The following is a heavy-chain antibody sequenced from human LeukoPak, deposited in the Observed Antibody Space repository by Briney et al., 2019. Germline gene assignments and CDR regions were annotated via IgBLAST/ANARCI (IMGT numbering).Heavy chain of an antibody. Sequence: SETLSLTCAVYGGSFSGYYWSWIRQPPGKGLEWIGEINHSGSTNYNPSLKSRVTISVDTSKNQFSLKLSSVTAADTAVYYCARGRRVYNWNGYGQGSPFDYWGQGTPVTVSS. J-gene: IGHJ4*02. CDR1: GGSFSGYY. D-gene: IGHD1-20*01. CDR3: ARGRRVYNWNGYGQGSPFDY. V-gene: IGHV4-34*01. CDR2: INHSGST.